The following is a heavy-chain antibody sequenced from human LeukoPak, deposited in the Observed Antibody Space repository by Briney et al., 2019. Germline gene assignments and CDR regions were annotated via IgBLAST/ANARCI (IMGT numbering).Heavy chain of an antibody. V-gene: IGHV1-2*02. CDR3: TRVGSQTRFAWNWYFDL. CDR2: INPNSGGT. Sequence: ASVKVSCKASGYTFTGYYMHWMRQAPGQGLEWMGWINPNSGGTNYAQKFQGRVTMTRDTSISTAYMELSRLRSDDTSVYYCTRVGSQTRFAWNWYFDLWGRGTLVTVSS. CDR1: GYTFTGYY. J-gene: IGHJ2*01. D-gene: IGHD3-3*01.